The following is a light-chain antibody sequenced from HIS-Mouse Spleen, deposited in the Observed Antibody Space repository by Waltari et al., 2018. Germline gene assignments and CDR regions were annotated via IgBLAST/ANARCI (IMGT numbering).Light chain of an antibody. CDR3: YSTDSSGNHRV. Sequence: SYELTQPPSVSVSPGQTARITCCGDALPTKYAYGYQQKSGQAPVLVIYEDSKRPSGIPERFSGSSSGTMATLTISGAQVEDEADYYCYSTDSSGNHRVFGGGTKLTVL. J-gene: IGLJ2*01. CDR2: EDS. CDR1: ALPTKY. V-gene: IGLV3-10*01.